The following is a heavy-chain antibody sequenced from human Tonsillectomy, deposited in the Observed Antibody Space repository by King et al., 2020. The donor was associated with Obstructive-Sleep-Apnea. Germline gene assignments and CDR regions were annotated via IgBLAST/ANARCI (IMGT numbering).Heavy chain of an antibody. CDR2: IYSDGST. V-gene: IGHV3-66*01. D-gene: IGHD2-2*01. CDR3: ARDNFVVVSAGIFY. J-gene: IGHJ4*02. Sequence: DVQLVESGGGLVQPGGSLRLSCAVSGLTVSSNYMNWVRQAPGKGLEWVSIIYSDGSTYYADSVKGRFTISRDNSKNALYLQMNSLRAEDTAVYYCARDNFVVVSAGIFYWGQGTLVTVSS. CDR1: GLTVSSNY.